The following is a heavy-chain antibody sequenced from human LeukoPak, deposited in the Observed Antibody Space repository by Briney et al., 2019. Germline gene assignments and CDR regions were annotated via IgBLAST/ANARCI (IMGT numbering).Heavy chain of an antibody. CDR1: GFTFSSYW. CDR3: ATIYDSSGYPHNY. Sequence: GGSLRLSCAGSGFTFSSYWMHWVRQAPGKGLVWVSRINSDGCSTSYADSVKGRFTISRDNAKNTLYLQMNSLRVEDTAVYYCATIYDSSGYPHNYWGQGTLVTVSS. CDR2: INSDGCST. V-gene: IGHV3-74*01. D-gene: IGHD3-22*01. J-gene: IGHJ4*02.